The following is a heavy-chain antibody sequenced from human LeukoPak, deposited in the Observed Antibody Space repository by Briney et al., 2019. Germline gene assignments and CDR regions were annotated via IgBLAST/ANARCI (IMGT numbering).Heavy chain of an antibody. V-gene: IGHV4-30-2*01. D-gene: IGHD3-10*01. Sequence: PSETLSLTCTVSGGSISSGGYSWSWIRQPPGKGLEWIGYIYHSGSTYYNPSLKSRVTISVDRSKNQFSLKLSSVTAADTAVYYCARDGSYGSGSYFDYWGQGTLVTVSS. J-gene: IGHJ4*02. CDR1: GGSISSGGYS. CDR2: IYHSGST. CDR3: ARDGSYGSGSYFDY.